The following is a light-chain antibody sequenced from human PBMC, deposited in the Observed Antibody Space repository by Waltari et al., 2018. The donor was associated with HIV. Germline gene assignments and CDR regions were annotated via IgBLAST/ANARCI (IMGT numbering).Light chain of an antibody. Sequence: AIRMTQSPSSFSASTGERVTITCRASQGISSYLACYQQKPGKAPKLLIYAASTLQSGVPSRFSGSGSGTDFTLTISCLQSEDFATYYCQQYYSYPPWTFGQGTKVEIK. CDR2: AAS. V-gene: IGKV1-8*01. CDR1: QGISSY. J-gene: IGKJ1*01. CDR3: QQYYSYPPWT.